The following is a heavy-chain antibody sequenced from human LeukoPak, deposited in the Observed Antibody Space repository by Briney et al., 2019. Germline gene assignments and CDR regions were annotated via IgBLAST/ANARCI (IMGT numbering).Heavy chain of an antibody. CDR3: ARSQVLDY. J-gene: IGHJ4*02. Sequence: ASVKVSCKSSGYTFTAYYIHWVRQALGQGLEWMGWINPNTGDTKYAQNFQGRVTMTRDTSIITAYMELSGLRSDDTAVYYCARSQVLDYWGQGALVTVS. V-gene: IGHV1-2*02. CDR2: INPNTGDT. CDR1: GYTFTAYY.